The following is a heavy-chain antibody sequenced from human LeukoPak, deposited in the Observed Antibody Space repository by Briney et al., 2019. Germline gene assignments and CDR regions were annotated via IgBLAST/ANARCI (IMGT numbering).Heavy chain of an antibody. Sequence: SETLSLTCTVSAGSINSGGNFWTWVRQHPGEGLEWIGYIWNRGNSYYNPSLSSRVIISADSSKSTFSLKLSSVTAADTAVYYCARYHCGSTYCPGVDFYGQGTLVTVSS. J-gene: IGHJ4*02. D-gene: IGHD2-2*01. CDR3: ARYHCGSTYCPGVDF. CDR2: IWNRGNS. CDR1: AGSINSGGNF. V-gene: IGHV4-31*03.